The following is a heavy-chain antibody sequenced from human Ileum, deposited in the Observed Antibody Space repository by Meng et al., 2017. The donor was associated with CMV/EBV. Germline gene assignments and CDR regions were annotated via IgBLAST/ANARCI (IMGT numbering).Heavy chain of an antibody. D-gene: IGHD3-10*01. J-gene: IGHJ4*02. CDR2: INSGGTSV. Sequence: GESLKISCEASGFTFSDHVMTWVRQAPGKGLEWVSCINSGGTSVYFADSMKGRFTISRDNAKNSLYLQMNSLRAEDTAVYYCVRDKYGSGNYGDFDHWGQGTLVTVSS. CDR1: GFTFSDHV. CDR3: VRDKYGSGNYGDFDH. V-gene: IGHV3-11*04.